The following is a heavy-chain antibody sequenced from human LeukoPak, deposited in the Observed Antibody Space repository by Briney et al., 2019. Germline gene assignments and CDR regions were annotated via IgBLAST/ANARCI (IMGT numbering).Heavy chain of an antibody. J-gene: IGHJ4*02. CDR2: IYYSGST. CDR3: ASFSTYYHDSSSYFFAY. CDR1: GASINSNHYY. V-gene: IGHV4-39*01. Sequence: SETLSLTCTVSGASINSNHYYWAWIRQPPEKGLEWIVSIYYSGSTYYNPSLKRRVTMSGDMSKNQLSLKLSSVTAADTAVYFCASFSTYYHDSSSYFFAYWGQGTLVTVSS. D-gene: IGHD3-22*01.